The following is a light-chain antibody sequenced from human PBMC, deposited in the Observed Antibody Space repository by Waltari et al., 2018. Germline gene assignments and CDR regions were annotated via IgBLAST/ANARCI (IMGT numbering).Light chain of an antibody. CDR2: LGS. J-gene: IGKJ2*01. Sequence: DILMTQSPLSLPVTPGEPASISCRSSQSLLHSNGYNYLDWYLQKPGQSPQVLIYLGSNRASGVTDSVSGSGSGTDFTLNISRVEAEDVGVYYCMQILQPARTFGQGTRLEIK. V-gene: IGKV2-28*01. CDR1: QSLLHSNGYNY. CDR3: MQILQPART.